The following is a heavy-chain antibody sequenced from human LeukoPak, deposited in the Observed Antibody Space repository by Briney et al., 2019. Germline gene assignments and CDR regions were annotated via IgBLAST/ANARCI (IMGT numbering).Heavy chain of an antibody. Sequence: GGSLRLSCAASGFTFSSYEMNWVRQAPGKGLEWVSYISSSGSTIYYADSVKGRFTISRDNAKNSLYLQMNSLRAEDTAVYYCASHRYYDILTGYYKGPNQFGYWGQGTLVTVSS. CDR2: ISSSGSTI. J-gene: IGHJ4*02. D-gene: IGHD3-9*01. CDR1: GFTFSSYE. V-gene: IGHV3-48*03. CDR3: ASHRYYDILTGYYKGPNQFGY.